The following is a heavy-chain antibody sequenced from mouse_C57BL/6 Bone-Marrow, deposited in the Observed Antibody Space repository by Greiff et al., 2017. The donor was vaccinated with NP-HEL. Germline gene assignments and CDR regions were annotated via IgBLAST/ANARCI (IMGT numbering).Heavy chain of an antibody. D-gene: IGHD1-1*01. CDR3: ARGVRSYYFDY. CDR1: GYTFTSYG. CDR2: IYPRSGNT. J-gene: IGHJ2*01. Sequence: VKLQESGAELARPGASVKLSCKASGYTFTSYGISWVKQRTGPGLAWIGEIYPRSGNTYYNEKFKGKATLTADKSSSTAYMELRSLTSEDSAVYFCARGVRSYYFDYWGQGTTLTVSS. V-gene: IGHV1-81*01.